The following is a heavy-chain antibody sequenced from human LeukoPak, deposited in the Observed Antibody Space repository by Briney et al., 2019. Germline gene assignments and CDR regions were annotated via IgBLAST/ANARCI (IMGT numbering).Heavy chain of an antibody. CDR3: ARPRGCGSSRCNNFDY. CDR2: ISSSSSYI. D-gene: IGHD2-2*01. J-gene: IGHJ4*02. Sequence: GGSLRLSCAASGFTFSSYSMNWVRQAPGKGLEWVPSISSSSSYIYYADSVKGRFTISRDNAKNSLYLQMNSLRAEDTAVYYCARPRGCGSSRCNNFDYWGQGTLVTVSS. CDR1: GFTFSSYS. V-gene: IGHV3-21*01.